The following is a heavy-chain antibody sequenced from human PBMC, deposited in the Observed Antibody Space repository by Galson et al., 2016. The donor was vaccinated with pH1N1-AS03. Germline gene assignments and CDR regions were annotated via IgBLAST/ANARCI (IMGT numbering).Heavy chain of an antibody. J-gene: IGHJ6*03. Sequence: SLRLSCAASGFTFDDYGMTWVRQRPGKGLEWVSGINWDGGSTGYGDSVKGRFTIFRDNAKKALYLQMNSLRTEETALYYCARGGSSDGSHMDVWGKGTTVTVSS. V-gene: IGHV3-20*04. D-gene: IGHD2-15*01. CDR2: INWDGGST. CDR3: ARGGSSDGSHMDV. CDR1: GFTFDDYG.